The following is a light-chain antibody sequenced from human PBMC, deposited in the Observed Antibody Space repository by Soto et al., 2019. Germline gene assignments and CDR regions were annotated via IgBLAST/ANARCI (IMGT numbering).Light chain of an antibody. J-gene: IGLJ2*01. V-gene: IGLV1-51*01. CDR3: GTWDSSLSAGV. CDR1: SSNIGSNY. CDR2: DNS. Sequence: QSVLTQPPSVSAAPGQKVTISCSGSSSNIGSNYVSWYQQLPGTAPKLLIYDNSQRPSGIPDRFSGSKSDTSATLGITGLQTGDEADYYCGTWDSSLSAGVFGGGTKLTVL.